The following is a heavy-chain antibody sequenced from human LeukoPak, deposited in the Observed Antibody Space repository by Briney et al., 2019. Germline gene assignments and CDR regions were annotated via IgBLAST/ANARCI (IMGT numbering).Heavy chain of an antibody. CDR3: ARGYCSSTSCYAVDY. D-gene: IGHD2-2*01. CDR2: INPNSGGT. J-gene: IGHJ4*02. Sequence: ASVKVSCKASGYTFTGYYMHWVRQAPGQGLEWMGWINPNSGGTNYAQKFQGRVTMTRDTSTSTAYMELSRLRSDDTAVYYCARGYCSSTSCYAVDYWGQGTLVTVSS. CDR1: GYTFTGYY. V-gene: IGHV1-2*02.